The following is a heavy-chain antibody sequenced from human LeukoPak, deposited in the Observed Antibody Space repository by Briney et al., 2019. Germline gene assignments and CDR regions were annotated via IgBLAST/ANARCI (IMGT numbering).Heavy chain of an antibody. D-gene: IGHD1/OR15-1a*01. CDR1: GYSFTNYW. J-gene: IGHJ4*02. CDR2: IFPGDSDT. CDR3: ASSVSQTRFDY. Sequence: GESLKISCKASGYSFTNYWIGWVRQMAGKGLEWMGIIFPGDSDTTYSPSFQGQVTISADKSINTAYLQWSSLKASDTAMYYCASSVSQTRFDYWGQGTQVTASS. V-gene: IGHV5-51*01.